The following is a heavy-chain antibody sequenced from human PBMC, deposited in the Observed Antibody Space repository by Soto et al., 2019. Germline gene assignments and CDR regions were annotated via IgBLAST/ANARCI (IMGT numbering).Heavy chain of an antibody. CDR2: IMPIIGTA. V-gene: IGHV1-69*01. CDR3: ARDLEFRDGNISHLDY. J-gene: IGHJ4*02. CDR1: GGTFSSHV. Sequence: QVQLVQSGAEVKKPGSSVKVSCKASGGTFSSHVFNWVRQAPGQGLEGMGGIMPIIGTANYAQKFQGRVTITADESTSTAYMELSSLRSEATAVYYCARDLEFRDGNISHLDYWGQGTLVTVSS. D-gene: IGHD3-10*01.